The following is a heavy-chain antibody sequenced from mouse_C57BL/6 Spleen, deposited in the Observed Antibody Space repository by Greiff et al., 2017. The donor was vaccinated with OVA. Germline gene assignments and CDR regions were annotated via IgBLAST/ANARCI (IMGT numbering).Heavy chain of an antibody. J-gene: IGHJ2*01. CDR1: GFTFSDFG. D-gene: IGHD1-1*01. CDR2: ISSGSSTI. Sequence: EVMLVESGGGLVKPGGSLKLSCAASGFTFSDFGMHWVRQAPEKGLEWVAYISSGSSTIYYADTVKGRFTISRDNAKNTLFLQMTSLRSEDTAMYYCAVVVGGYFDYWGQGTTLTVSS. CDR3: AVVVGGYFDY. V-gene: IGHV5-17*01.